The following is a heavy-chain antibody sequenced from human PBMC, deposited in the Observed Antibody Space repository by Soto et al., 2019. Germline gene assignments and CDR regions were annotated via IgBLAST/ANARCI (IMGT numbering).Heavy chain of an antibody. CDR3: AKAPGGYDYRYYYGMEV. CDR2: ISGSGGST. J-gene: IGHJ6*02. CDR1: GFTFSSYD. Sequence: EVQLLESGGGLVQPGGSLRLSCAASGFTFSSYDMSWVRQAPGKGLEWVSAISGSGGSTYYADSVKGRFTISRDNSKNTLYLQMSSLRAEDTAVYYCAKAPGGYDYRYYYGMEVWGQGTTVTVSS. V-gene: IGHV3-23*01. D-gene: IGHD5-12*01.